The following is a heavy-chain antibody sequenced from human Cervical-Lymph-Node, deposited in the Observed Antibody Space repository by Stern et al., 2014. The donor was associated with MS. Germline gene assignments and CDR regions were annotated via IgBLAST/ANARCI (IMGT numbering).Heavy chain of an antibody. CDR1: GYTFTSYA. CDR2: INTNTGNP. CDR3: ARDLEAALDY. D-gene: IGHD6-6*01. J-gene: IGHJ4*02. Sequence: QVQLEQSGAELEKPWDSVKVSCRASGYTFTSYAMTWVRQAPGQGLEWMGWINTNTGNPTYAQGCTGRIVFSLDTSVSTAYLQISSLKAEDTAVYYCARDLEAALDYWGQGTLVTVSS. V-gene: IGHV7-4-1*02.